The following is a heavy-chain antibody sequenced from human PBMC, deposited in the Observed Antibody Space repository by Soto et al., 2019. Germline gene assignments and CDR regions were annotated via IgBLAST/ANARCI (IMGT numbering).Heavy chain of an antibody. CDR3: AAHPGGGGY. V-gene: IGHV3-53*01. J-gene: IGHJ4*02. Sequence: EVQLVESGGGLIQPGGSLRLSCAVSGFTVSNNYMSWVRQAPGKGLEGVSVIYSGGYTAYGDSVKGRFTISRDNSKNTLYLKINGRRADAPAVFSWAAHPGGGGYWGREPWSPSPQ. CDR1: GFTVSNNY. CDR2: IYSGGYT. D-gene: IGHD3-10*01.